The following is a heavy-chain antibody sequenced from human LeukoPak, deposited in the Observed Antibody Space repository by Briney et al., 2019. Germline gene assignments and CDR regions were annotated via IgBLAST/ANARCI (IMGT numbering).Heavy chain of an antibody. J-gene: IGHJ3*02. D-gene: IGHD4-23*01. V-gene: IGHV3-23*01. CDR2: IDPSGGGT. CDR1: GFTFSSYA. CDR3: AKISPLDYGGKPWALDI. Sequence: TGGSLRLSCAASGFTFSSYAMSWVRQTPGKGLEWVSGIDPSGGGTYYADSVKGRLTISRDNSKNTLYLQMNSLRAEDTAAYYCAKISPLDYGGKPWALDIWGQGTMVTVSS.